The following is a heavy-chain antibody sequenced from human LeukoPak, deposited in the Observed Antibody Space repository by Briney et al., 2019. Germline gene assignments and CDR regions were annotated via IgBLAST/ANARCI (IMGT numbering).Heavy chain of an antibody. CDR2: INPNSGGT. Sequence: ASVKVSCKASGYTFIGYYMHWVRQAPGQGLEWMGWINPNSGGTNYAQKFQGRVTMTRDTSISTAYMELSRLRSDDTAVYYCARVRDYYGSGSYGYWGQGTLVTVSS. V-gene: IGHV1-2*02. J-gene: IGHJ4*02. D-gene: IGHD3-10*01. CDR3: ARVRDYYGSGSYGY. CDR1: GYTFIGYY.